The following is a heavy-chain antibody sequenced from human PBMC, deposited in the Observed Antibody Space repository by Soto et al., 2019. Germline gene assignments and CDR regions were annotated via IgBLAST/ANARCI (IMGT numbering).Heavy chain of an antibody. Sequence: QVQLQESGPGLVKPSETLSLTCTVSGGSISSYYWSWIRQPPGKGLEWIGYIYYSGCTNYNPSLNRRVTISVDPSKNQFSLKLSSVTAADTAVYYCARHQGSVAATFYYYGLYVWGQGTTVTVSS. D-gene: IGHD2-15*01. CDR1: GGSISSYY. J-gene: IGHJ6*02. CDR2: IYYSGCT. V-gene: IGHV4-59*08. CDR3: ARHQGSVAATFYYYGLYV.